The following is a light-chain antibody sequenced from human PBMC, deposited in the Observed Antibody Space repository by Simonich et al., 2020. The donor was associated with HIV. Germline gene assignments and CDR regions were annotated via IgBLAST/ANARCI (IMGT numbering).Light chain of an antibody. CDR2: DAS. Sequence: DIQMTQSPSSLSASVGDRVTITCQASQDISNYLNWYQQKPGKAPKLLIYDASNLETGVPSRFSGSGSWTDCTCTIRSLKPQDIATYYCQQYDNLPPKLTFGGGTKVEIK. V-gene: IGKV1-33*01. CDR1: QDISNY. CDR3: QQYDNLPPKLT. J-gene: IGKJ4*01.